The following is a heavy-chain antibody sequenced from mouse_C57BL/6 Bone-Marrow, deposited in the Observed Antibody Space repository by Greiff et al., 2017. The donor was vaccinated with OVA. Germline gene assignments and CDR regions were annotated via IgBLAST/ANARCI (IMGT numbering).Heavy chain of an antibody. J-gene: IGHJ2*01. D-gene: IGHD1-1*01. CDR1: GYTSTSYW. Sequence: VQLQQPGAELVMPGASVKLSCKASGYTSTSYWMHWVKQRPGQGLEWIGEIDPSDSYTNYNQKFKGKSTLTVDKSSSTAYMQLSSLTSEDSAVYYCVVAMDYWGQGTTLTVSS. CDR2: IDPSDSYT. V-gene: IGHV1-69*01. CDR3: VVAMDY.